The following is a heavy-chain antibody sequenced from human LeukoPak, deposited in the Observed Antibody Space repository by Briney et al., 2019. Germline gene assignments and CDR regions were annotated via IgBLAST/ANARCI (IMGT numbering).Heavy chain of an antibody. CDR3: AKVLRGSYSDTFDI. CDR1: EFTFSSYV. D-gene: IGHD1-26*01. V-gene: IGHV3-23*01. CDR2: ISTSGGTK. Sequence: GGSLRLSCAASEFTFSSYVMSWVRQAPGKGLEWVSGISTSGGTKYYADSVKGRFTISRDNSKNTLSLQMNSLRAEDTAVYYCAKVLRGSYSDTFDIWGQGTMVTVSS. J-gene: IGHJ3*02.